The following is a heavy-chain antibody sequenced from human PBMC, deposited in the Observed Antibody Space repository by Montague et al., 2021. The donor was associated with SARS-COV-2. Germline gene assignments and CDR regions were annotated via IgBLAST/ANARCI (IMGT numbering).Heavy chain of an antibody. CDR1: GASLSSGGYF. CDR3: ARERSLGDNYNCFDY. J-gene: IGHJ4*02. D-gene: IGHD5-24*01. V-gene: IGHV4-31*03. Sequence: TLSLTCSVSGASLSSGGYFWAWVRQLPGKDLEWIGNIFHSGNTYYNPSLKSRVIISQDTSDNHLFLTLMSVTAADTAVYYCARERSLGDNYNCFDYWGQGTLVTVSS. CDR2: IFHSGNT.